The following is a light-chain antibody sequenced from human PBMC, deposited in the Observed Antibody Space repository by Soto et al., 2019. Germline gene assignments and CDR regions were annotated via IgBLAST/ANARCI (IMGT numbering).Light chain of an antibody. CDR2: NNN. J-gene: IGLJ7*01. CDR1: SSNIGRNT. Sequence: QSVLTQPPSASGTPGQRVTISCSGSSSNIGRNTVNWYQQLPATAPKLLIYNNNERPSGVPDRFSGSKSGTSASLAISGLQSEDEADYYCAAWDDSLNGPVFGGGTQLTVL. V-gene: IGLV1-44*01. CDR3: AAWDDSLNGPV.